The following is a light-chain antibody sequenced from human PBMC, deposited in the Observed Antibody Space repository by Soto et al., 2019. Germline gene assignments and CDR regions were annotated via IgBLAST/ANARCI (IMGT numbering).Light chain of an antibody. CDR3: AAWDDSLNGLI. CDR2: TND. Sequence: QSVLSQPPSASGTPGQRVSLSCSCSHSNIGANTVNWYQHVPGAAPTLLIYTNDQRPSGVAGRFSGSKSGTSASLAISGLQSDDEGHYYCAAWDDSLNGLIFGGGTKVTVL. J-gene: IGLJ2*01. V-gene: IGLV1-44*01. CDR1: HSNIGANT.